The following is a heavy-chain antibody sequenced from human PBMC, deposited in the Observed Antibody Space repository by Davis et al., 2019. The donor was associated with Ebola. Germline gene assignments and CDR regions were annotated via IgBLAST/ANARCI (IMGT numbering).Heavy chain of an antibody. Sequence: GESLKISCAASGFTFSSYGMHWVRQAPGKGLEWVSYISSSSSTIYYADSVKGRFTISRDNAKNSLYLQMNSLRDEDTAVYYCARDRVTYYDSSGYYFYDAFDIWGQGTMVTVSS. J-gene: IGHJ3*02. CDR1: GFTFSSYG. CDR2: ISSSSSTI. CDR3: ARDRVTYYDSSGYYFYDAFDI. V-gene: IGHV3-48*02. D-gene: IGHD3-22*01.